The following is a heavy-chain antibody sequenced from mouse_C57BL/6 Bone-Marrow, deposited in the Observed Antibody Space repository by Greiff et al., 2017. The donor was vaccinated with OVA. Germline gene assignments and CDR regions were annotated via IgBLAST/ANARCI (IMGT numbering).Heavy chain of an antibody. Sequence: VHLVESGPGLVQPSQSLSITCTVSGFSLTSYGVHWVRQSPGKGLEWLGVIWSGGSTDYNAAFISRLSISKDNSKSQVFFKMNSLQADDTAIYYCARKGALNWDWWYFDVWGTGTTVTVSS. D-gene: IGHD4-1*01. CDR2: IWSGGST. J-gene: IGHJ1*03. V-gene: IGHV2-2*01. CDR1: GFSLTSYG. CDR3: ARKGALNWDWWYFDV.